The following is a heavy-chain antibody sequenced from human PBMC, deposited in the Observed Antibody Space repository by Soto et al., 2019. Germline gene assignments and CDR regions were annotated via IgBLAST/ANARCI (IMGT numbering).Heavy chain of an antibody. CDR1: GFTFISYA. CDR2: ISGSGANT. D-gene: IGHD1-26*01. V-gene: IGHV3-23*01. Sequence: EVQLLQSGGGLVQPGVSLGLSCGASGFTFISYAMSWVRHVPGKGLEWISSISGSGANTWYAGSVQGRFIISRDTSKSTVSLPMSSLRVEDTAIYYCARDRATFDSWGQGTLVTVSS. J-gene: IGHJ4*02. CDR3: ARDRATFDS.